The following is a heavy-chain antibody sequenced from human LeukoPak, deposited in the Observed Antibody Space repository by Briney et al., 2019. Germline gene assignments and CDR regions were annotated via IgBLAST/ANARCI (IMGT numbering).Heavy chain of an antibody. CDR2: IYAANSDT. CDR3: ARERESGSSWFDP. J-gene: IGHJ5*02. Sequence: GESLKISCKASGYSFTKYWIGWVRQMPGKGLEWMAIIYAANSDTRYSASFQGQVTISADNSITTAYLQWSSLTASDTAMYYCARERESGSSWFDPWGQGTLVTVSS. CDR1: GYSFTKYW. V-gene: IGHV5-51*01. D-gene: IGHD3-10*01.